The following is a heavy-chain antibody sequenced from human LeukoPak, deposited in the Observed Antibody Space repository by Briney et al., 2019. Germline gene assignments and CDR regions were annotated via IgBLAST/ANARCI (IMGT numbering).Heavy chain of an antibody. CDR2: ISSSSSYI. V-gene: IGHV3-21*01. J-gene: IGHJ4*02. D-gene: IGHD2-2*01. CDR1: GFTFSTFA. Sequence: GGSLRLSCAASGFTFSTFAMIWVRQPPGKGLEWVSYISSSSSYIHYADSVKGRFTISRDNAKKSLYLQMNSLRAEDTAVYYCARAPLHLAMYHYFDYWGQGTLVTVSS. CDR3: ARAPLHLAMYHYFDY.